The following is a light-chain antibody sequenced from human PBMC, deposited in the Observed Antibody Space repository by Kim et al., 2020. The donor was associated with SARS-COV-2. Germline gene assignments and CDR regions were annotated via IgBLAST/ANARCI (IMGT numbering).Light chain of an antibody. V-gene: IGKV3-15*01. CDR2: GAS. J-gene: IGKJ2*01. Sequence: SVSPGERATLYCRASQRVGDNVAWYQQKPGQPPRLLIYGASTRATGIPARFSGSGSETEFTLTISSLQSEDFAVYYCQQYNNRPLTFGQGTKLEI. CDR3: QQYNNRPLT. CDR1: QRVGDN.